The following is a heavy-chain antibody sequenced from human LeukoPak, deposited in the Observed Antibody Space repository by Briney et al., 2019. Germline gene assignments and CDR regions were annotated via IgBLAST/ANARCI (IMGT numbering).Heavy chain of an antibody. Sequence: PGGSLRLSCAASGFTFDDYAMHWVRQAPGKGLEWVSLISGDGGSAYYADSVKGRFTISRDNSKNSLYLQMNSLRTEDTALYYCAKGGHDFWSGYFFDYWGQGTLVTASS. D-gene: IGHD3-3*01. V-gene: IGHV3-43*02. CDR1: GFTFDDYA. J-gene: IGHJ4*02. CDR2: ISGDGGSA. CDR3: AKGGHDFWSGYFFDY.